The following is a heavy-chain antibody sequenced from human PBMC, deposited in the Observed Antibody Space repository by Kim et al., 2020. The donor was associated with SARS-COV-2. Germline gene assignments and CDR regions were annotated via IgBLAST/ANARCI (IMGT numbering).Heavy chain of an antibody. J-gene: IGHJ6*02. D-gene: IGHD3-16*01. Sequence: ASVKVSCKASGYTFTSYYMHWVRQAPGQGLEWMGIINPSGGSTSYAQKFQGRVTMTRDTSTSTVYMELSSLRSEDTAVYYCARDPIGSFYYYGMDVWGQGTTVTVSS. CDR3: ARDPIGSFYYYGMDV. V-gene: IGHV1-46*01. CDR1: GYTFTSYY. CDR2: INPSGGST.